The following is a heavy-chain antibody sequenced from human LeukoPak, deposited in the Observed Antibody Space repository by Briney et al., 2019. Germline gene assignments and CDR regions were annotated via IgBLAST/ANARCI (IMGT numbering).Heavy chain of an antibody. V-gene: IGHV4-4*02. CDR2: IYHSGST. CDR3: ARAVGGPMGPYFQH. D-gene: IGHD4-23*01. Sequence: PSETLSLTCAVSGGSISSSNWWSWVRQPPGKGLEWIGEIYHSGSTNYNPSLKSRVTISVDKSKNQFSLKLSSVTAADTAVYYCARAVGGPMGPYFQHWGQGTLVTVSS. J-gene: IGHJ1*01. CDR1: GGSISSSNW.